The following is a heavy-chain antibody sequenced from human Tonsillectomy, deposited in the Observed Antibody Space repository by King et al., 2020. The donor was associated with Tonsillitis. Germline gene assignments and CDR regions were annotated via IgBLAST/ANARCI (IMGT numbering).Heavy chain of an antibody. J-gene: IGHJ6*02. CDR2: ISWNSAYI. V-gene: IGHV3-9*01. D-gene: IGHD3-10*01. CDR3: AKDMSSGSAYREGYYYYYYGMDV. CDR1: GFTFDDYA. Sequence: VQLVESGGGLVQPGRSLRLSCAASGFTFDDYAMYWVRQAPGKGLEWVSGISWNSAYIGYADSVKGRFTISRDNAKNSLYLQMNSLRAEDTALYYCAKDMSSGSAYREGYYYYYYGMDVCGQGTTVTVSS.